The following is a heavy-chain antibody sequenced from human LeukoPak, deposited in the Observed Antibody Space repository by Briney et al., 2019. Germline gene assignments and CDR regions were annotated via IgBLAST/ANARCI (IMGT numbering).Heavy chain of an antibody. Sequence: SETLSLTCIVSGGSIGSYYWNWIRQPPGKGLEWIGYIYYSGYTNYNPSLKSRVTISVDTSKNQFSLKLSSVTAADTAVYYCARGLGFYDYVWGSHRYTPYYFDYWGQGTLVTVSS. V-gene: IGHV4-59*01. CDR2: IYYSGYT. CDR1: GGSIGSYY. CDR3: ARGLGFYDYVWGSHRYTPYYFDY. J-gene: IGHJ4*02. D-gene: IGHD3-16*02.